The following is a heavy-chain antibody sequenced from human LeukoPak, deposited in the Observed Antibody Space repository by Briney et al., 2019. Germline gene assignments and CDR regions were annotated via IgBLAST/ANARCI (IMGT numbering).Heavy chain of an antibody. Sequence: GASGKLCFKVSGYTLTELSIHWGRQAPGKGLEWMGTVDPEDGERIYSQKFQGRGNMTGDRATDIAYMELSSLRSEDTAVYYCVTNIAVAGYLDWFDPWGQGTLVTVSS. D-gene: IGHD6-19*01. CDR2: VDPEDGER. J-gene: IGHJ5*02. CDR3: VTNIAVAGYLDWFDP. CDR1: GYTLTELS. V-gene: IGHV1-24*01.